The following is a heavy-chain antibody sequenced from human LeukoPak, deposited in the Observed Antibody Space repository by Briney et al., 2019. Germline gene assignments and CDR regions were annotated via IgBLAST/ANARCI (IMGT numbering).Heavy chain of an antibody. CDR1: GGSISSGGYY. Sequence: SETLSLTCTVSGGSISSGGYYWSWIRQHPGKGLEWIGYIYYSGSTYYNPSLKSRVTISVDTSKNQFSLKLSSVTAADTAVYYCARAGITMVWGVTHNWFDPWGQGTLVTVSS. CDR3: ARAGITMVWGVTHNWFDP. CDR2: IYYSGST. J-gene: IGHJ5*02. V-gene: IGHV4-31*03. D-gene: IGHD3-10*01.